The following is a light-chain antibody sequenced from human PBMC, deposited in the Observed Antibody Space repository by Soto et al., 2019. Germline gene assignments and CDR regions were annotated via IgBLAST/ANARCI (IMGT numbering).Light chain of an antibody. CDR3: QQYNKWPWT. Sequence: EIVMTQSPATLSVSPGGRAPLSCRASQSISDTLAWYQQKPGQAPRLLIHGASTRATGFPARFSGSGSGTDFTLTISSLQSEDFAVYYCQQYNKWPWTFGQGTKVDIK. V-gene: IGKV3-15*01. CDR2: GAS. CDR1: QSISDT. J-gene: IGKJ1*01.